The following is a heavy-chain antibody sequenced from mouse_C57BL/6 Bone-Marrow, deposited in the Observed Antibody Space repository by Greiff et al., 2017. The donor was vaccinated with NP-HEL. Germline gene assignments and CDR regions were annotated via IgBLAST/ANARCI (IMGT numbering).Heavy chain of an antibody. J-gene: IGHJ2*01. Sequence: EVKVEESGGGLVQPGGSMKLSCVASGFTFSNYWMNWVRQSPEKGLEWVAQIRLKSDNYATHYAESVKGRFTISRDDSKSSVYLQMNNLRAEDTGIYYCTENAPGNYWGQGTTLTVSS. CDR1: GFTFSNYW. CDR2: IRLKSDNYAT. V-gene: IGHV6-3*01. CDR3: TENAPGNY.